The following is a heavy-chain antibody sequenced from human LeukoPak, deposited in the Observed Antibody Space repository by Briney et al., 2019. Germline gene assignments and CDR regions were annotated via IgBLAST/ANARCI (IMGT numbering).Heavy chain of an antibody. CDR1: GFTFSNYG. J-gene: IGHJ4*02. D-gene: IGHD3-22*01. CDR3: ARSSYYDTSGYYESMDH. Sequence: GGSLRLSCAASGFTFSNYGMRWVRQAPGKGLEWVAFIRYDGSNEYYADSMKGRFTISRDNSKNTLYLQMNSLRPDDTAVYYCARSSYYDTSGYYESMDHWGQGTLVTVSS. CDR2: IRYDGSNE. V-gene: IGHV3-30*02.